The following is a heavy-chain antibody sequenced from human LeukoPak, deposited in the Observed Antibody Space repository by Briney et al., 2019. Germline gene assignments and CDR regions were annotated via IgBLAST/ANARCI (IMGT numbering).Heavy chain of an antibody. CDR1: GFTFSSYA. Sequence: PGGSLRLSCAASGFTFSSYAMHWVRQAPGKGLEWVAVISYDGSNKYYADSVKGRFTISRDDSKNTLYLQMNSLKTEDTAVYYCTTDPPPIDYWGQGTLVTVSS. CDR3: TTDPPPIDY. V-gene: IGHV3-30*04. CDR2: ISYDGSNK. J-gene: IGHJ4*02.